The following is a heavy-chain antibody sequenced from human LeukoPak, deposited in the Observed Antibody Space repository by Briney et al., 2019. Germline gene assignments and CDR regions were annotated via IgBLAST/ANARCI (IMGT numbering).Heavy chain of an antibody. V-gene: IGHV3-13*01. CDR2: IGTAGDT. Sequence: GGSLRLSCAASGFTFSSYDMHWVRQATGRGLEWVSAIGTAGDTYYPGSVKGRFTISRENAKNSLYLQMNSLRAGDTAVYYCARRTGYDAFDIWGQGTMVTVSS. D-gene: IGHD2-8*02. J-gene: IGHJ3*02. CDR3: ARRTGYDAFDI. CDR1: GFTFSSYD.